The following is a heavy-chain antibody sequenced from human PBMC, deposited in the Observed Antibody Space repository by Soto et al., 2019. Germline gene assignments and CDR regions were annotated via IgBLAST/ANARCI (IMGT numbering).Heavy chain of an antibody. J-gene: IGHJ6*02. CDR2: INPSGGST. Sequence: GASVKVSCKASGYTFTSYYMHWVRQAPGQGLEWMGIINPSGGSTSYAQKFQGRVTMTRDTSTSTVYMELSSLRSEDTAVYYCARDVVAAAGLLAYYYYYGMDVWGQGTTVTVSS. CDR3: ARDVVAAAGLLAYYYYYGMDV. V-gene: IGHV1-46*01. D-gene: IGHD6-13*01. CDR1: GYTFTSYY.